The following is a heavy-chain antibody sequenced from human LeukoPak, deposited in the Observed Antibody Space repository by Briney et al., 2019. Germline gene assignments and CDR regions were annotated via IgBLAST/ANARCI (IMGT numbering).Heavy chain of an antibody. CDR2: IYYSGST. J-gene: IGHJ3*02. CDR3: ARHQPLGYGGNSDALDI. CDR1: GGSISSSSYY. Sequence: PSETLSLTCTVSGGSISSSSYYWGWIRQPPGKGLEWIGSIYYSGSTYYNPSLKSRVTISVDTSKNQFSLKLSSVTAADTAVYYCARHQPLGYGGNSDALDIWGQGTMVTVSS. V-gene: IGHV4-39*01. D-gene: IGHD4-23*01.